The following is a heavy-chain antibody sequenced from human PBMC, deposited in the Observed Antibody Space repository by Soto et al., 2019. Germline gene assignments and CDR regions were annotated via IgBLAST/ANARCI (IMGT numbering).Heavy chain of an antibody. CDR1: GGSISSISYY. CDR3: ATNYAYYYYYGMDV. Sequence: PETLSLTCTVSGGSISSISYYWGWIRQPPGKGLEWIGSIYYSGSTYYNPSLKSRVTISVDTSKNQFSLKLSSVTAADTAVYYCATNYAYYYYYGMDVWGQGTTVTASS. D-gene: IGHD4-4*01. J-gene: IGHJ6*02. V-gene: IGHV4-39*01. CDR2: IYYSGST.